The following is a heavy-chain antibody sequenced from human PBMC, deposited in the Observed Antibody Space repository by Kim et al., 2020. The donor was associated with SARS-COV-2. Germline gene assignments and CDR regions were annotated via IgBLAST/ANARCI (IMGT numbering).Heavy chain of an antibody. V-gene: IGHV3-30*18. J-gene: IGHJ6*02. CDR3: AKDLVYCSSTSCAYYYYYGMDV. CDR1: GFTFSSYG. D-gene: IGHD2-2*01. CDR2: ISYDGSNK. Sequence: GGSLRLSCAASGFTFSSYGMHWVRQAPGKGLEWVAVISYDGSNKYYADSVKGRFTISRDNSKNTLYLQMNSLRAEDTAVYYCAKDLVYCSSTSCAYYYYYGMDVWGQGTTVTVSS.